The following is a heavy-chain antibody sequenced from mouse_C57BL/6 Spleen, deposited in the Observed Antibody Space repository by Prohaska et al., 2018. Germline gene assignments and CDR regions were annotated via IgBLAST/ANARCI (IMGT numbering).Heavy chain of an antibody. J-gene: IGHJ4*01. CDR1: GIDFSRYW. CDR2: INPDIRTI. V-gene: IGHV4-1*01. Sequence: EVKLLQSGGGLVQPGGSLKLSCAASGIDFSRYWMSWVRRAPGTALELIGEINPDIRTINYAPSLKYKFNMSRDNAKNALYLQMSKVRAEDTSLYYCARLRVDYWGQGTSVTVSS. CDR3: ARLRVDY.